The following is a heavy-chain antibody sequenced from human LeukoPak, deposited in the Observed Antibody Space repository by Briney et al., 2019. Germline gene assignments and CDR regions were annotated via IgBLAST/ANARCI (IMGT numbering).Heavy chain of an antibody. CDR3: ARGGDYGDYAWFDP. Sequence: ASVKVSCKVSGGTFSSYAISWVRQAPGQGLEWMGGIIPIFGTANYAQKFQGRVTITADESTSTAYMELSSLRSEDTAVYYCARGGDYGDYAWFDPWGQGTLVTVSS. CDR1: GGTFSSYA. V-gene: IGHV1-69*01. CDR2: IIPIFGTA. D-gene: IGHD4-17*01. J-gene: IGHJ5*02.